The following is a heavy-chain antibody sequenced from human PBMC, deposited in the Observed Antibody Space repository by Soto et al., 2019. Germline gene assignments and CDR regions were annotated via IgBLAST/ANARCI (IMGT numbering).Heavy chain of an antibody. Sequence: QLQLQESGPGLVKPSETLSLTCTVSGGSISSSSYYWGWIRQPPGKGLEWIGSIYYSVSTYYNPSLKGRGTIAVDTSKNQFSLKLSSVTAADTAVYYCARQPKPVGARIDYWGQGTLVTVSS. CDR2: IYYSVST. CDR1: GGSISSSSYY. CDR3: ARQPKPVGARIDY. J-gene: IGHJ4*02. V-gene: IGHV4-39*01. D-gene: IGHD1-26*01.